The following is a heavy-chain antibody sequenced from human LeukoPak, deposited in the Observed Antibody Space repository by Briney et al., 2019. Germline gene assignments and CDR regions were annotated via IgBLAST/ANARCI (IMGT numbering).Heavy chain of an antibody. CDR3: ARGLRGSYEFDY. Sequence: PGGSLRLSCAASGFTFSSYWMHWVRQAPGKGLVWLSRINIDGSDTTYADSVKGRFTISRDNAKNSVYLQINRLRVEETAVYFCARGLRGSYEFDYWGQGTLVTVSA. J-gene: IGHJ4*02. CDR2: INIDGSDT. D-gene: IGHD1-26*01. V-gene: IGHV3-74*03. CDR1: GFTFSSYW.